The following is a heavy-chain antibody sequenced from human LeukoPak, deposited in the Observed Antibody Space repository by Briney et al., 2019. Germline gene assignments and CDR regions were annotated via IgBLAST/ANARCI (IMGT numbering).Heavy chain of an antibody. CDR2: ISYDEKTK. D-gene: IGHD4-23*01. CDR1: GFSFSSYG. CDR3: AKFSPYGGNSY. Sequence: GRSLRLSCAASGFSFSSYGMHWVRQAPGKGLEWVAVISYDEKTKFYADSVKGRFTISRDNSKNTLYLQMNSLKVEDTALYYCAKFSPYGGNSYWGQGTLVTVSS. V-gene: IGHV3-30*18. J-gene: IGHJ1*01.